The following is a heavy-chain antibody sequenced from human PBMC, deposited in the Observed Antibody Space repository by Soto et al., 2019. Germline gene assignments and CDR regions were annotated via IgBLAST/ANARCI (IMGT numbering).Heavy chain of an antibody. CDR3: AGFPAGGATIYYFAY. Sequence: GGSLRLSCAASGFTFSSYEMNWVRQAPGKGLEWVSYISSSGSTIYYADSVKGRFTISRDNAKNSLYLQMNSLGAEDTAVYYCAGFPAGGATIYYFAYWGLGTLVTVCS. V-gene: IGHV3-48*03. CDR2: ISSSGSTI. CDR1: GFTFSSYE. J-gene: IGHJ4*02. D-gene: IGHD3-10*01.